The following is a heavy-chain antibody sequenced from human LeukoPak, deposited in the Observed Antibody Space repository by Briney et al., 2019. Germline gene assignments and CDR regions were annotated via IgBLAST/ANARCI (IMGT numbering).Heavy chain of an antibody. J-gene: IGHJ4*02. Sequence: GGSLRLSCAASRFTFSSYGMHWVRQAPGKGLGWVSCISSSSSYIYYADSVKGRFTISRDNTKNSLYLQMNSLRVEDTAVYYCARAHNWKYGTFDYWGQGTLVTVS. CDR3: ARAHNWKYGTFDY. CDR2: ISSSSSYI. D-gene: IGHD1-7*01. V-gene: IGHV3-21*01. CDR1: RFTFSSYG.